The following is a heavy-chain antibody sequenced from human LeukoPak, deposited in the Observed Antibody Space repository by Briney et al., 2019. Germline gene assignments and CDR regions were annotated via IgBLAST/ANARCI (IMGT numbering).Heavy chain of an antibody. CDR1: GFTFTSNA. Sequence: GGPLRLSCASSGFTFTSNAMSCVRQAPGKGLEWVSTISASGGRANHADSVKGRFTISRDNSKNTVFLQVASLRAEDTAVYYCAKGGGYYYYYMDVWGKGTTVTVFS. V-gene: IGHV3-23*01. D-gene: IGHD3-16*01. J-gene: IGHJ6*03. CDR3: AKGGGYYYYYMDV. CDR2: ISASGGRA.